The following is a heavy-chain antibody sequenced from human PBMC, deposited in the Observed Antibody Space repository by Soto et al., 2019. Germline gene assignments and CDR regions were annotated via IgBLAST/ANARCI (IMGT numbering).Heavy chain of an antibody. CDR3: VKEAPRTNPVDY. Sequence: GGSLRLSCAASGFTFSNYAISWVRQAPGKGLEWVSSITGSGGQTFYADSVKGRFTISRDNSKNTLFLQMNSLRAEDTAVYYCVKEAPRTNPVDYWGQGNLVTVS. CDR2: ITGSGGQT. CDR1: GFTFSNYA. V-gene: IGHV3-23*01. D-gene: IGHD2-2*01. J-gene: IGHJ4*02.